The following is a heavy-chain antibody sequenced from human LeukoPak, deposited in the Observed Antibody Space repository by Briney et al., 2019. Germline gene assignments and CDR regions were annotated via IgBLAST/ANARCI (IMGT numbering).Heavy chain of an antibody. V-gene: IGHV4-34*01. CDR2: INHSGST. CDR1: GGSISSYY. J-gene: IGHJ3*02. Sequence: SETLSPTCTVSGGSISSYYWSWIRQPPGKGLEWIGEINHSGSTNYNPSLKSRVTISVDTSKNQFSLKLSSVTAADTAVYYCARDPSRARVRGVDAFDIWGQGTMDTVSS. D-gene: IGHD3-10*01. CDR3: ARDPSRARVRGVDAFDI.